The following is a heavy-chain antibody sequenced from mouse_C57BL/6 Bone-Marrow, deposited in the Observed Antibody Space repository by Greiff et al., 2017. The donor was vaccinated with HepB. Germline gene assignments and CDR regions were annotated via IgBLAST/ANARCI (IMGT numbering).Heavy chain of an antibody. CDR2: IWSGGST. D-gene: IGHD1-1*01. Sequence: VKLMESGPGLVQPSQSLSITCTVSGFSLTSYGVHWVRQSPGKGLEWLGVIWSGGSTDYNAAFISRLSISKDNSKSQVFFKMNSLQADDTAIYYCARKGYYYGSSYGYFDVWGTGTTVTVSS. CDR3: ARKGYYYGSSYGYFDV. J-gene: IGHJ1*03. V-gene: IGHV2-2*01. CDR1: GFSLTSYG.